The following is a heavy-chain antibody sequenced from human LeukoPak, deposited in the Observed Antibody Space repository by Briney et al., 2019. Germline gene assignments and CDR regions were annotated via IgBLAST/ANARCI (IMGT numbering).Heavy chain of an antibody. CDR3: ARVEQWLVRAFDI. CDR1: GYTISSYG. CDR2: ISAYNGNT. V-gene: IGHV1-18*01. D-gene: IGHD6-19*01. Sequence: GASVKVPCKASGYTISSYGISWVRQAPGQGLEWMGWISAYNGNTNYAQKVQDRVTMTTDTSTRIAYMELRSLRSDDTAVYYCARVEQWLVRAFDIWGQGTMVTVSS. J-gene: IGHJ3*02.